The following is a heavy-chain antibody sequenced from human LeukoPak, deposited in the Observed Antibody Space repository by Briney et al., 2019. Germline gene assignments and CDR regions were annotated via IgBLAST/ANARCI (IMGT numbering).Heavy chain of an antibody. V-gene: IGHV6-1*01. CDR1: GDSVSSNGAD. J-gene: IGHJ4*02. Sequence: SQTLSLTCAISGDSVSSNGADWDWIRQSPSRGLEWLGRTYYRSQQWYSDYAPSVKGRITINADTSQNQFSLHLNSVTPEDTAVYYCGRETDFGVVTNWGQGTLVTVSS. D-gene: IGHD3-3*01. CDR3: GRETDFGVVTN. CDR2: TYYRSQQWYS.